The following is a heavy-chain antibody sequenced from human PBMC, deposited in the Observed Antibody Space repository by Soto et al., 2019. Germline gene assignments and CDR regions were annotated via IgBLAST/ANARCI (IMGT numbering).Heavy chain of an antibody. V-gene: IGHV1-69*05. J-gene: IGHJ4*02. D-gene: IGHD6-13*01. CDR3: VRGHGTSSWQLDHFDY. CDR1: GGTFSSYA. CDR2: IIPIFGTA. Sequence: ASVKVSCKASGGTFSSYAISWVRQAPGQGLEWMGGIIPIFGTANYAQKFQGRVTMTRDTSIDSIDTAYMELNSLTSEDTAIYYCVRGHGTSSWQLDHFDYWGQGTPVTVSS.